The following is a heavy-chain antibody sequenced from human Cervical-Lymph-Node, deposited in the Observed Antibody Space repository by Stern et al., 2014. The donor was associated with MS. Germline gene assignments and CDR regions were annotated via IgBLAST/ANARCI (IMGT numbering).Heavy chain of an antibody. J-gene: IGHJ6*02. D-gene: IGHD4-11*01. Sequence: EVQLVESGGGLVKPGGSLSLSCSASGLTFSSNYMNWVRQAPGKGLEWVASISSSSGYIYYADSVKCRFTISRDNAKNSLYLQMNSLRIEDTAVYYCARDRSSNYYYGLDVWGQGTTVTVSS. V-gene: IGHV3-21*01. CDR3: ARDRSSNYYYGLDV. CDR1: GLTFSSNY. CDR2: ISSSSGYI.